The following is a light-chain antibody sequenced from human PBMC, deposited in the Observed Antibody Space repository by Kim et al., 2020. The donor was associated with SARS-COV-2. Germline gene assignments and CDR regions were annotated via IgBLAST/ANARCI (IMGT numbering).Light chain of an antibody. Sequence: VMTQSPLSLPVTLGQPASISCRSSQSLVYSDGNTYLNWFQQRPGQSPRRLIYKVSNRDSGVPDRFSGSGSGTDFTLKISRVEAEDVGVYYCMQGIHPLTFGQGTRLEIK. CDR1: QSLVYSDGNTY. CDR2: KVS. V-gene: IGKV2-30*01. CDR3: MQGIHPLT. J-gene: IGKJ5*01.